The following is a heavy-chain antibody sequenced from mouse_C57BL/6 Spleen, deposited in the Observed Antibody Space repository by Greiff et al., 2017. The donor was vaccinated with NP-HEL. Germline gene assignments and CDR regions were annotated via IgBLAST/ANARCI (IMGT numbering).Heavy chain of an antibody. CDR2: ISYDGSN. D-gene: IGHD3-3*01. V-gene: IGHV3-6*01. CDR3: AREGTDYAMDY. CDR1: GYSITSGYY. Sequence: DVKLVESGPGLVKPSQSLSLTCSVTGYSITSGYYWNWIRQFPGNKLEWMGYISYDGSNNYNPSLKNRISITRDTSKNQFFLKLNSVTTEDTATYYCAREGTDYAMDYWGQGTSVTVSS. J-gene: IGHJ4*01.